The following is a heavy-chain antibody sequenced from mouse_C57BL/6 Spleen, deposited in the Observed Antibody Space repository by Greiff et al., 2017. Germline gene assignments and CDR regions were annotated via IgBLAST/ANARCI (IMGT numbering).Heavy chain of an antibody. CDR2: IYPGDGDT. D-gene: IGHD2-3*01. V-gene: IGHV1-80*01. CDR3: ARGGRLLRYGDV. J-gene: IGHJ1*03. Sequence: VQRVESGAELVKPGASVKISCKASGYAFSSYWMNWVKQRPGKGLEWIGQIYPGDGDTNYNGTFKGTATLTADKSSRPAYMQLSSLTSEDSEVYCCARGGRLLRYGDVWGTGTTVTVSS. CDR1: GYAFSSYW.